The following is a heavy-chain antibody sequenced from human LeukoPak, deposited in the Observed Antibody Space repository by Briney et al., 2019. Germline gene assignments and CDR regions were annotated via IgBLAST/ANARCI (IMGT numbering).Heavy chain of an antibody. V-gene: IGHV1-24*01. CDR2: FDPEDGET. CDR1: GYTLTELS. CDR3: ARDWV. D-gene: IGHD3-16*01. J-gene: IGHJ4*02. Sequence: ASVKVSCKVSGYTLTELSMHWVRQAPGKGLEWMGGFDPEDGETIYAQKFQGRVTITADKSTSTAYMELSSLRSEDTAVYYCARDWVWGQGTLVTVSS.